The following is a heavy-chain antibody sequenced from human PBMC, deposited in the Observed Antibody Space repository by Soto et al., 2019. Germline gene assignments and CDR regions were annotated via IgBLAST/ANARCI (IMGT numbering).Heavy chain of an antibody. V-gene: IGHV3-33*01. J-gene: IGHJ4*02. CDR1: GFAFSSYG. D-gene: IGHD3-10*01. CDR2: IWSGGSDK. Sequence: QVQLVESGGGVVQPGRSLRLSCAASGFAFSSYGMHWVRQAPGKGLEWVTVIWSGGSDKYYADSVKGRFTISRDNSKNKLYLQMNSLRAEDTAVSYCARVYGSGTYPLDSWGQGTLVTVSS. CDR3: ARVYGSGTYPLDS.